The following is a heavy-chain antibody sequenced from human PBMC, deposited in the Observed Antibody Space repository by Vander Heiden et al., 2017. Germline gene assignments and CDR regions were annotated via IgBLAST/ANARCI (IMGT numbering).Heavy chain of an antibody. CDR2: IYPGDSDT. J-gene: IGHJ5*02. CDR3: ARTYSSSWSPDWFDP. Sequence: EVHLVPSGAEVTKPGESLTISCKGSGYSFTSYWLGWVRQMPGKGLEWMGIIYPGDSDTRYSPSFQGQVTISADKSISTAYLQWSSLKASDTAMYYCARTYSSSWSPDWFDPWGQGTLVTVSS. CDR1: GYSFTSYW. V-gene: IGHV5-51*01. D-gene: IGHD6-13*01.